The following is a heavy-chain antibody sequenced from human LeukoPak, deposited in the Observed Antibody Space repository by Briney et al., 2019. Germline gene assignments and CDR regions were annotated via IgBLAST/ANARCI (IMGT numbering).Heavy chain of an antibody. V-gene: IGHV4-59*12. D-gene: IGHD2-2*01. Sequence: SETPSLTCTVSGGSISAYYWSWIRQPPGKGLEWIGYIYYSGSTNYNPSLKSRVTISVDTSKNQFSLKLSSVTAADTAVYYCAKELRIGYCSSTSCLDAFDIWGQGTMVTVSS. J-gene: IGHJ3*02. CDR3: AKELRIGYCSSTSCLDAFDI. CDR2: IYYSGST. CDR1: GGSISAYY.